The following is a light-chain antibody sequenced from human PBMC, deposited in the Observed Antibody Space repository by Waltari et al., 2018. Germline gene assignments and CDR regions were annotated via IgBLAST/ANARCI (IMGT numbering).Light chain of an antibody. J-gene: IGKJ5*01. V-gene: IGKV2-29*02. Sequence: SSPRLRQCSGKTFLYWYMQKPGQSPQLLIYEVSSRFSGVPDRFSGSGSGTDFTLKISRVEAEDVGVYYGMQGIHLIGQGTRLEIK. CDR3: MQGIHL. CDR2: EVS. CDR1: PRLRQCSGKTF.